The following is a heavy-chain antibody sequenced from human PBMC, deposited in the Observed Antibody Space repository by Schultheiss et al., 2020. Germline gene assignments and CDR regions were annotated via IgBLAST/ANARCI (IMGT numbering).Heavy chain of an antibody. CDR1: GGSFSGYY. CDR3: ARDGYYYYGMDV. Sequence: SETLSLTCAVYGGSFSGYYWSWIRQPPGKGLEWIGYIYYSGSTNYNPSLKSRVTISVDASKNQFSLQLNSVTPEDTAVYYCARDGYYYYGMDVWGQGTTVTVSS. V-gene: IGHV4-59*12. J-gene: IGHJ6*02. CDR2: IYYSGST.